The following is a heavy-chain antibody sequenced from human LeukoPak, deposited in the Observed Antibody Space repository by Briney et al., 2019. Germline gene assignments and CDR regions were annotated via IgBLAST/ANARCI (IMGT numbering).Heavy chain of an antibody. J-gene: IGHJ4*02. V-gene: IGHV3-53*01. CDR1: GFTVSSNY. Sequence: GGSLRLSCAASGFTVSSNYMNWVRQAPGKGLEWVSVIYGGGNIYYADSVKGRFTISRDNSKNTLYLQMNSLRAEDTAVYYCARGAGYNYPYYFDHWGQGTLVTVSS. CDR3: ARGAGYNYPYYFDH. D-gene: IGHD5-24*01. CDR2: IYGGGNI.